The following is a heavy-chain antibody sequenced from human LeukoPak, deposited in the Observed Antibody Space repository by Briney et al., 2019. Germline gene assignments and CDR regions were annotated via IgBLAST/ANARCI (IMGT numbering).Heavy chain of an antibody. CDR1: GFTFMTYG. V-gene: IGHV3-30*02. Sequence: GGSLRLSCAASGFTFMTYGIHWVRQAPGKGLEWVAFIRYDGNIKYYADSVKGRFTISRDNPNNTLHLQMNSLRPEDTAVYYCARVFSGDIVVVPAARRGLNDYWGQGTLVTVSS. CDR2: IRYDGNIK. CDR3: ARVFSGDIVVVPAARRGLNDY. D-gene: IGHD2-2*01. J-gene: IGHJ4*02.